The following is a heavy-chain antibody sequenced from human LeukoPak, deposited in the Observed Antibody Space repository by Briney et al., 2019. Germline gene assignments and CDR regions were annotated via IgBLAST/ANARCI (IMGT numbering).Heavy chain of an antibody. CDR1: GSTFSSYS. CDR3: ARDGRRGYSYGFFDY. Sequence: GGSLRLSCAASGSTFSSYSMNWVRQAPGKGLEWVSSISSSSSYIYYADSVKGRFTISRVNAKNSLYLQMNSLRAEDTAVYYCARDGRRGYSYGFFDYWGQGTLVTVSS. V-gene: IGHV3-21*01. CDR2: ISSSSSYI. D-gene: IGHD5-18*01. J-gene: IGHJ4*02.